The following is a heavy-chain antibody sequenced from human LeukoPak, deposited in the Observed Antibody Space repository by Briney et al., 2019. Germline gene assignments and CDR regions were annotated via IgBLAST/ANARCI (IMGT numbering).Heavy chain of an antibody. CDR2: IRQDGSDK. CDR1: GFTFSAYW. J-gene: IGHJ4*02. CDR3: ARGPIQLWFCDY. D-gene: IGHD5-18*01. V-gene: IGHV3-7*01. Sequence: GGSLRLSCAASGFTFSAYWMSWVRQAPGKGLEWVANIRQDGSDKYYVDSVKGRFTISRDNAKNSLYLQMNSLRAEDTAVYYCARGPIQLWFCDYWGQGTLVTVSS.